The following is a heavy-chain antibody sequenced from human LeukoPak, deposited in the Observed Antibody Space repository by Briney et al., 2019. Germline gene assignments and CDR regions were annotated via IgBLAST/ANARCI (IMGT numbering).Heavy chain of an antibody. Sequence: SETLSLTCTVSGGSISSSSAYWGWIRQPPGKGVEWIGSIYYSKNTYDNPSLKSRVTISADTSKNQFSLTLGSVSATDTAVYYCVSPRGFSYGYFDYWGQGTLVTVSS. CDR1: GGSISSSSAY. D-gene: IGHD5-18*01. V-gene: IGHV4-39*01. CDR3: VSPRGFSYGYFDY. J-gene: IGHJ4*02. CDR2: IYYSKNT.